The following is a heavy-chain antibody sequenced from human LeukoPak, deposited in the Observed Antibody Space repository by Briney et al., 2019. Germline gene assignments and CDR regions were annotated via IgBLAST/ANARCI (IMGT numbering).Heavy chain of an antibody. V-gene: IGHV4-59*01. D-gene: IGHD5-18*01. CDR3: ARLNVDTTMAHDY. CDR2: IYYSGST. J-gene: IGHJ4*02. CDR1: GGSISSYY. Sequence: SETLSLTCTVSGGSISSYYWNWIRQPPGKGLEWIGYIYYSGSTNHNPSLKSRVTISVDTSKNQFSLKLSSVTAADTAVYYCARLNVDTTMAHDYWGQGILVTVSS.